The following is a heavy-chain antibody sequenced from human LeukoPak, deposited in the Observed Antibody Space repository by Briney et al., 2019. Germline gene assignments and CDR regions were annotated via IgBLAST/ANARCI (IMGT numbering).Heavy chain of an antibody. CDR3: ARDLSGYQIFDC. CDR2: ISSSGTSI. V-gene: IGHV3-48*03. J-gene: IGHJ4*02. D-gene: IGHD5-12*01. Sequence: GGSLRLSCAASGFTFSIYEMNWVRQAPGKGLEWVWFISSSGTSIYYADSMKGRLTISRDNAKNSLCLQVNGLRAEDTAVYYCARDLSGYQIFDCCGQGTLVTVSS. CDR1: GFTFSIYE.